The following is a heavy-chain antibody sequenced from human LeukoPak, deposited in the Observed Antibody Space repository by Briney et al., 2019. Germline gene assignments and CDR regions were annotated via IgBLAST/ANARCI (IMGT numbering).Heavy chain of an antibody. CDR3: ANAHYKYAIAFFDA. CDR1: GYTLPELS. D-gene: IGHD2-8*01. J-gene: IGHJ5*02. V-gene: IGHV1-24*01. Sequence: ASVKVSCKVSGYTLPELSIHWVRQAPGKGLEWMGGFDPEDGETMYAQNLQGRVTMTEDTSTETDYMKLTSMRSEDTAVYFCANAHYKYAIAFFDAWGQGTLVTVSS. CDR2: FDPEDGET.